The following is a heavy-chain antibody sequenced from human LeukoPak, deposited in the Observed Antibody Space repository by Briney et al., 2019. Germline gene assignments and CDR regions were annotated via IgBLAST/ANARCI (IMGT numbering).Heavy chain of an antibody. CDR2: IKQDGSAK. Sequence: GGSLRLSCTASGFTFSSYWMTWVRQAPGKVLEWVANIKQDGSAKYYVDSVTGRFTISRDNSKNSLYLQMNSLRAEDTAVYYCARDYRYEYPSSWYHLVQIDLWGQGILVTVSS. CDR1: GFTFSSYW. D-gene: IGHD6-13*01. J-gene: IGHJ4*02. CDR3: ARDYRYEYPSSWYHLVQIDL. V-gene: IGHV3-7*01.